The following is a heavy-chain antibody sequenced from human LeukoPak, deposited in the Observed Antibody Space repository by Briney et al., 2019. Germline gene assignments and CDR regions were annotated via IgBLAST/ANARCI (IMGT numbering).Heavy chain of an antibody. V-gene: IGHV3-21*01. CDR1: EFTFSIYT. J-gene: IGHJ3*02. Sequence: PGGSLRLSCAASEFTFSIYTMNWVRQAPGKGLEWVSSISISSSYIYYADSVKGRFTISRDNAKNSLYLQMNSLRAEDTAVYYCAGGSRSYYGGTAFDIWGQGTMVTVSS. CDR2: ISISSSYI. D-gene: IGHD1-26*01. CDR3: AGGSRSYYGGTAFDI.